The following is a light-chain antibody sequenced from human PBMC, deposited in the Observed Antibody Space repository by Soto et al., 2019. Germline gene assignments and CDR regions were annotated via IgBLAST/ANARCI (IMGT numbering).Light chain of an antibody. Sequence: QSALTQPPSASGTPGQSVTIPCTGTSSDVGDYNYVSWYQQHPGKAPKLMIYEVSRRPSGVPDRFSGSKSGNTASLTVSGLQAEDEADYYCSAWDNSLNGYVFGPGTKVTVL. CDR2: EVS. V-gene: IGLV2-8*01. CDR3: SAWDNSLNGYV. CDR1: SSDVGDYNY. J-gene: IGLJ1*01.